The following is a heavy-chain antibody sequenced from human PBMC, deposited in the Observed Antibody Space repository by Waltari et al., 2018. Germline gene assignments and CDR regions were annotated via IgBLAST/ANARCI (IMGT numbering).Heavy chain of an antibody. CDR2: IRPDGYRT. D-gene: IGHD1-26*01. Sequence: EVQLLESGGGFIQPGGSLRLSCAVSGFSFSTYAMYWVRQAPGKWLEWVSAIRPDGYRTYYADSVKGRFTISRDNSRNTLYLQMNGLRGEDMAVYHCAKEGGIVGTGDHWGQGTLVTVSS. CDR1: GFSFSTYA. CDR3: AKEGGIVGTGDH. V-gene: IGHV3-23*01. J-gene: IGHJ4*02.